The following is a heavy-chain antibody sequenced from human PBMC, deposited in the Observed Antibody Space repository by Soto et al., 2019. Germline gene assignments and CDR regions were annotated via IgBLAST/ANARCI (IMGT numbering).Heavy chain of an antibody. CDR2: IGTAGDT. Sequence: EVQLVESGGGLVQPGGSLRLSCAASGFTFSSYDMHWVRQAPGKGLEWVSAIGTAGDTYYADSVKGRFTISRENANSSLYLQMNSLRAGDTAVYYFEREDSSSSGYDYWGQGTLVTVSS. V-gene: IGHV3-13*01. J-gene: IGHJ4*02. CDR1: GFTFSSYD. D-gene: IGHD6-6*01. CDR3: EREDSSSSGYDY.